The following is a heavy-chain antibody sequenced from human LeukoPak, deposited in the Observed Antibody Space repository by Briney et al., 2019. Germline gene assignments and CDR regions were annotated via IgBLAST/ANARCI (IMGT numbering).Heavy chain of an antibody. V-gene: IGHV4-4*07. D-gene: IGHD3-22*01. CDR2: IYTSGST. CDR1: GGSISSYY. CDR3: ASGENYYDSSAFQH. J-gene: IGHJ1*01. Sequence: SETLSLTCTVSGGSISSYYWSWIRQPAGKGLEWIGRIYTSGSTNYNPSLKSRVTMSVDTSKNQFSLKLSSVTAADTAVYYCASGENYYDSSAFQHWGQGTLVTVSS.